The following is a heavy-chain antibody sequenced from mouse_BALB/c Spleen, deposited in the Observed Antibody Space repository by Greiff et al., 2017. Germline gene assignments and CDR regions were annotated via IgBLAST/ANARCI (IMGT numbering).Heavy chain of an antibody. CDR1: GFSLTSYG. CDR2: IWAGGST. D-gene: IGHD1-1*01. J-gene: IGHJ1*01. V-gene: IGHV2-9*02. CDR3: ARVGYGSSYFDV. Sequence: VNLVESGPGLVAPSQSLSITCTVSGFSLTSYGVHWVRQPPGKGLEWLGVIWAGGSTNYNSALMSRLSISKDNSKSQVFLKMNSLQTDDTAMYYCARVGYGSSYFDVWGAGTTVTVSS.